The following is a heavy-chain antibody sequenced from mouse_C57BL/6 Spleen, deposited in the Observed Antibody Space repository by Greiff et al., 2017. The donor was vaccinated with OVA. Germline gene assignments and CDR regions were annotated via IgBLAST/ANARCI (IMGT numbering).Heavy chain of an antibody. CDR1: GFTFSSYA. Sequence: EVMLVESGGGLVKPGGSLKLSCAASGFTFSSYAMSWVRQTPEKRLEWVATISDGGSYTYYPDNVKGRFTISRDNAKNNLYLQMSHLKSEDTAMYYCARGEDGRYFDVWGTGTTVTVSS. J-gene: IGHJ1*03. D-gene: IGHD2-3*01. V-gene: IGHV5-4*03. CDR2: ISDGGSYT. CDR3: ARGEDGRYFDV.